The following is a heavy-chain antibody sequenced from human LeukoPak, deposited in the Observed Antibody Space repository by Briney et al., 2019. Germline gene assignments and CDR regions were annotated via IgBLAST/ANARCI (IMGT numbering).Heavy chain of an antibody. CDR3: ARESLAVIGAATPPDY. D-gene: IGHD6-19*01. CDR2: IWYDGSNK. Sequence: GGSLRLSCAASGFTVSSNYMSWVRQAPGKGLEWVAVIWYDGSNKYYADSVKGRFTISRDNSKNTLYLQMNSLGAGDTAVYFCARESLAVIGAATPPDYWGQGTLVTVSS. V-gene: IGHV3-33*08. CDR1: GFTVSSNY. J-gene: IGHJ4*02.